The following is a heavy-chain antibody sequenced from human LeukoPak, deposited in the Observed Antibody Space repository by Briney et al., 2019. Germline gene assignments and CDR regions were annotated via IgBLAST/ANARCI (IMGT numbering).Heavy chain of an antibody. Sequence: GGSLRLSCVASGFTVNNNYMNWVRQGPGMGLEWVSVISSGGSTYYADSVTGRFTISRDNSKNTLYLQMNSLRVEDTAVYYCGRDLIGTAASWDCWGQGTLVTVSS. CDR2: ISSGGST. D-gene: IGHD6-25*01. J-gene: IGHJ4*02. V-gene: IGHV3-53*01. CDR3: GRDLIGTAASWDC. CDR1: GFTVNNNY.